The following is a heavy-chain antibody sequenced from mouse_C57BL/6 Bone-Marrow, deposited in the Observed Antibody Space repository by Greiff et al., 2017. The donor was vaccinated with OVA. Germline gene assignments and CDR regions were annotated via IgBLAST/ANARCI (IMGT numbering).Heavy chain of an antibody. CDR3: ARTVVADWYFDV. CDR1: GFTFSDYG. V-gene: IGHV5-15*01. D-gene: IGHD1-1*01. J-gene: IGHJ1*03. CDR2: ISNLAYSI. Sequence: DVKLVESGGGLVQPVGSLKLSCAASGFTFSDYGMAWVRQAPRKGPEWVAFISNLAYSIYYADTVTGRFTISRENAKNTLYLEMSSLRSEDTAMYYCARTVVADWYFDVWGTGTTVTVSS.